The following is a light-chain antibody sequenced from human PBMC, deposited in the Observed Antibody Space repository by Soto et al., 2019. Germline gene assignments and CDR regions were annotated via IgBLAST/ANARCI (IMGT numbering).Light chain of an antibody. CDR3: QQRSNWPRT. J-gene: IGKJ1*01. Sequence: EIVMTQSPATLSVSPGESATLSCRASQSVSSNLAWYQQKPGQAPRLLIYDVSNRATGIPARFSGSGSGTDFTLTISSLEPEDFAVYYCQQRSNWPRTFGQGTKVDIK. V-gene: IGKV3-11*01. CDR1: QSVSSN. CDR2: DVS.